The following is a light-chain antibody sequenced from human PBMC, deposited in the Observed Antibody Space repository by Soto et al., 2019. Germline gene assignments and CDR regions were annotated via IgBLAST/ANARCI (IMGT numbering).Light chain of an antibody. CDR1: QDIGND. CDR2: AAS. Sequence: QVTPSPSSLSAAVTERVTITCRASQDIGNDLGWYQQRPGEAPELLLYAASTLRSGVPSRFSGSGSGTQFTLTINNLQPEDSATYFCLQDHDYPWTFGHGTKVDIK. J-gene: IGKJ1*01. CDR3: LQDHDYPWT. V-gene: IGKV1-6*02.